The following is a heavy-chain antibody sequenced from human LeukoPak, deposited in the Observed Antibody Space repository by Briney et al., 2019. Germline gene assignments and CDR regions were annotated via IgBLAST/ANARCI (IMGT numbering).Heavy chain of an antibody. Sequence: ASVKVSCKASGYTFTGYYMHWVRQAPGQGLEWMGWINPNSGGTNYAQKFQGRVTMTRDTSISTAYMELGRLRSDDTAVYYCARVGDTAMVQCFDYWGQGTLVTVSS. CDR3: ARVGDTAMVQCFDY. CDR2: INPNSGGT. D-gene: IGHD5-18*01. V-gene: IGHV1-2*02. CDR1: GYTFTGYY. J-gene: IGHJ4*02.